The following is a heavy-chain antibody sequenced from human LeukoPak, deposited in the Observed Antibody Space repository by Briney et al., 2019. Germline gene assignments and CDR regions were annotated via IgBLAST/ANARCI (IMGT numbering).Heavy chain of an antibody. CDR2: TKHSGST. J-gene: IGHJ3*02. CDR1: VGSFSGHY. V-gene: IGHV4-34*01. CDR3: AREYTTSSTAFDI. D-gene: IGHD6-6*01. Sequence: SETLSLTCAVYVGSFSGHYWSWIRQSPGQGLEWSGETKHSGSTNYNPPLKTRVTMSLDTSKNHVSLKLTSVTAADTAVYYCAREYTTSSTAFDIWGQGTMVTVSS.